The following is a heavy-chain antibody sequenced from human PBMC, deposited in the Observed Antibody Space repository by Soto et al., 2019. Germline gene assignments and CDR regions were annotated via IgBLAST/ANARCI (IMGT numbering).Heavy chain of an antibody. V-gene: IGHV3-33*01. D-gene: IGHD2-15*01. J-gene: IGHJ4*02. Sequence: GGSLRLSCAASGFTFSSYGMHWVRQAPGKGLEWVAVIWYDGSNKYYADSVKGRFTISRDNSKNTLYLQMNSLRAEDTAVYYCARDGCSGGSCSIDYWGQGTLVTVSS. CDR1: GFTFSSYG. CDR2: IWYDGSNK. CDR3: ARDGCSGGSCSIDY.